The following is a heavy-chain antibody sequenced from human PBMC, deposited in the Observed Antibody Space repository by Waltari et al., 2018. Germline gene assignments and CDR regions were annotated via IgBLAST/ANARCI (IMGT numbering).Heavy chain of an antibody. J-gene: IGHJ5*02. D-gene: IGHD2-2*01. V-gene: IGHV3-30-3*01. CDR1: GFPFSSYA. Sequence: QVQLVESGGGVVQPGRSLRLSCAASGFPFSSYAMHWVRQAPGKGLEWVAVISYDGSNKYYADSVKGRFTISRDNSKNTLYLQMNSLRADDTAVYYCARDALVVHSWFDPWGQGTLVTVSS. CDR3: ARDALVVHSWFDP. CDR2: ISYDGSNK.